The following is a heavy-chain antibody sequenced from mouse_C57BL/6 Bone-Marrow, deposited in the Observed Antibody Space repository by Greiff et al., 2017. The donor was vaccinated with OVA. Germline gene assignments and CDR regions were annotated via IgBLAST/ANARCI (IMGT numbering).Heavy chain of an antibody. CDR2: IDPETGGT. J-gene: IGHJ1*03. CDR1: GYTFTDYE. Sequence: VQLVESGAELVRPGASVTLSCKASGYTFTDYEMHWVKQTPVHGLEWIGAIDPETGGTAYNQKFKGKAILTADKSSSTAYMELRSLTSEDSAVYYCSANWDWYCDVWGTGTTVTVSS. D-gene: IGHD4-1*01. CDR3: SANWDWYCDV. V-gene: IGHV1-15*01.